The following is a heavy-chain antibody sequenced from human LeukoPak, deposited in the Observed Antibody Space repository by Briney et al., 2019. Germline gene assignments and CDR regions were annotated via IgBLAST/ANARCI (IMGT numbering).Heavy chain of an antibody. J-gene: IGHJ4*02. Sequence: PSETLSLTCTVSGGSISGYYWRWIRQPAGQGLEWIGRIYTNWDTKFNTSLKSRVTRSVDTSKNQPSLKVKPVTAAVTAVYYGARAAGAAGGQYFDYWGQGTLVTVSS. V-gene: IGHV4-4*07. CDR1: GGSISGYY. D-gene: IGHD6-13*01. CDR3: ARAAGAAGGQYFDY. CDR2: IYTNWDT.